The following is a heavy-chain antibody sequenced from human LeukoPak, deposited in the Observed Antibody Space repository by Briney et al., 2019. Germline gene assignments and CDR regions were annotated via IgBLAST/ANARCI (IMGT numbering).Heavy chain of an antibody. D-gene: IGHD3-3*01. CDR3: AKGNYDFWSGYCYYFDY. J-gene: IGHJ4*02. Sequence: ETLSLTCAVYGGSFSGYYWSWVRQAPGKGLEWVSAISGSGGSTYYADSVKGRFTISRDNSKNTLYLQMNSLRAEDTAVYYCAKGNYDFWSGYCYYFDYWGQGTLVTVSS. CDR1: GGSFSGYY. V-gene: IGHV3-23*01. CDR2: ISGSGGST.